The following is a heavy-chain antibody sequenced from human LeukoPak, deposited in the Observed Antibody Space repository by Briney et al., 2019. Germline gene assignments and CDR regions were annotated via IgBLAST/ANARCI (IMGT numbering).Heavy chain of an antibody. CDR1: GYTFTSYY. J-gene: IGHJ4*02. Sequence: ASVKVSCKASGYTFTSYYMHWVRQAPGQGLEWMGIINPSGGSTSYAQKFQGRVTMTRDTSTSTVYMELSSLRSEDTAVYYCAKGGGFYYDSNGYYRYFDYWGQGSLVTVSS. D-gene: IGHD3-22*01. CDR3: AKGGGFYYDSNGYYRYFDY. CDR2: INPSGGST. V-gene: IGHV1-46*01.